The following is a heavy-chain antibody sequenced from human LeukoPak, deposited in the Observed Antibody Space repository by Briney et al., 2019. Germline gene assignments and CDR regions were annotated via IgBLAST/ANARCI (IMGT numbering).Heavy chain of an antibody. CDR3: ASWGATHHYFDS. CDR2: IYYSGIT. Sequence: SETLSLTCTVSGGSISSNSYYWGWIRQPPGKGLEWIGSIYYSGITYYNPSLKSRVTISVDTSKNQFSLKLSSVTAADTAVYYCASWGATHHYFDSWGRGTLVTASS. D-gene: IGHD1-26*01. CDR1: GGSISSNSYY. J-gene: IGHJ4*02. V-gene: IGHV4-39*01.